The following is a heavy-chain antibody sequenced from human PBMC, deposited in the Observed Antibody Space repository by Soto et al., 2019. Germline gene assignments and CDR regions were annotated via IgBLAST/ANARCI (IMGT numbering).Heavy chain of an antibody. CDR3: ATREKWASGWYHFDY. V-gene: IGHV1-24*01. J-gene: IGHJ4*02. CDR1: GYTLTELS. Sequence: ASVKVSCKVSGYTLTELSMHWVRQAPGKGLEWMGGFDPEDGETIYAQKFQGRVTMTEDTSTDTAYMELSSLRSEDTAVYYCATREKWASGWYHFDYWGQGTLVTSPQ. CDR2: FDPEDGET. D-gene: IGHD6-19*01.